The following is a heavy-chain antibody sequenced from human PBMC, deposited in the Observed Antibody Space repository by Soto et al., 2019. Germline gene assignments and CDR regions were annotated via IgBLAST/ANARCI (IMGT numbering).Heavy chain of an antibody. D-gene: IGHD5-12*01. J-gene: IGHJ3*02. V-gene: IGHV1-46*03. CDR3: ARDRPRGDSGYEKGFGAFDI. CDR2: INPSGGST. CDR1: GYTFTSYY. Sequence: GASVKVSCKASGYTFTSYYMHWVRQAPGQGLEWMGIINPSGGSTSYAQKFQGRVTMTRDTSTSTVYMELSSLRSEDTAVYYCARDRPRGDSGYEKGFGAFDIWGQGTMVTVSS.